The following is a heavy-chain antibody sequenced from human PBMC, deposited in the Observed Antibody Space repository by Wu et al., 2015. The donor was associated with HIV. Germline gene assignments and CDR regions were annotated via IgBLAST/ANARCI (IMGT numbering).Heavy chain of an antibody. D-gene: IGHD6-13*01. CDR1: GYTLTELS. J-gene: IGHJ2*01. V-gene: IGHV1-24*01. Sequence: QVQLVQSGAEVKKPGASVKVSCKVSGYTLTELSMHWVRQAPGKGLEWMGGFDPEDGETIYAQKFQGRVTMTEDTSTDTAYMELSSLRSEDTAVYYCATLIAAAARDWYFDLWAVAPWSLSPQ. CDR2: FDPEDGET. CDR3: ATLIAAAARDWYFDL.